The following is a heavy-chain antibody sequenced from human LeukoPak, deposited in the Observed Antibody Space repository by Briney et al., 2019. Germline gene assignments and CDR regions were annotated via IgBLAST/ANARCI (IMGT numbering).Heavy chain of an antibody. CDR3: AREGGSYWSHFDF. CDR1: GYSFTSYW. V-gene: IGHV5-51*01. D-gene: IGHD1-26*01. CDR2: IFPGVSDT. J-gene: IGHJ4*02. Sequence: GESLKISCKGSGYSFTSYWIGWVRQMPGKGLEWMGIIFPGVSDTRYSPSFQGQVTISADKSISTAYLQWSSLKASDTAMYYCAREGGSYWSHFDFWGQGTLVTVSS.